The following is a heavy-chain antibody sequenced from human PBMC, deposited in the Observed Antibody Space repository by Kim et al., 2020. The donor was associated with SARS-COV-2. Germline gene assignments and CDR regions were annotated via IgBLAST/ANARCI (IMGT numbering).Heavy chain of an antibody. Sequence: ADSVEGRFTMSRDNAKNSLYLQMNSLRAEDTAVYYCARDTGGTIFWPFDYWGQGTLVTVSS. D-gene: IGHD3-9*01. CDR3: ARDTGGTIFWPFDY. J-gene: IGHJ4*02. V-gene: IGHV3-21*01.